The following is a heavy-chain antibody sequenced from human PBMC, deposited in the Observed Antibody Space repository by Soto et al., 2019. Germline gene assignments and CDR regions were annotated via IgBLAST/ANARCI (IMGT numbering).Heavy chain of an antibody. CDR2: IDGSGGTT. J-gene: IGHJ5*02. D-gene: IGHD3-10*01. V-gene: IGHV3-23*01. CDR3: AKNSGWFNT. CDR1: GCPFSSTD. Sequence: GSLGLACPASGCPFSSTDMTWVRQAPGKGLEWVSTIDGSGGTTYYADSVKGRFTISRDDSIHAVFLQMNSLRADDTALYFCAKNSGWFNTWGQGALVTVSS.